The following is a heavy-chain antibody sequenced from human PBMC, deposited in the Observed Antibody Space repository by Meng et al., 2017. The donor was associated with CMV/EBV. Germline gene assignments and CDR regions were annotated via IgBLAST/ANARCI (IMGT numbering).Heavy chain of an antibody. CDR1: GFTFSSYE. J-gene: IGHJ4*02. CDR3: ARVGYSSSSY. V-gene: IGHV3-48*03. D-gene: IGHD6-13*01. Sequence: GGSLRLSCAASGFTFSSYEMNWVRQAPGKGLEWVSYISSSCSTIYYADSVKGRLTISRDNAKNSLYLQMNSLRAEDTAVYYCARVGYSSSSYWGQGTLVTVPS. CDR2: ISSSCSTI.